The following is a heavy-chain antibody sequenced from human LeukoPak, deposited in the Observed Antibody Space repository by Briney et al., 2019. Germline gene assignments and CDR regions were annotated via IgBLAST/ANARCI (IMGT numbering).Heavy chain of an antibody. CDR3: ARWGEHSELRVHAFDI. D-gene: IGHD3-10*01. J-gene: IGHJ3*02. Sequence: PSETLSLTCTVSGGSITSGNYYWGWIRQPPGKGLEWIGNIYYSGSTHYNQSLKSRVTIYVDTSKNQFSLKLSSVTAADTAVYYCARWGEHSELRVHAFDIWGQGTMVTVSS. CDR1: GGSITSGNYY. CDR2: IYYSGST. V-gene: IGHV4-39*01.